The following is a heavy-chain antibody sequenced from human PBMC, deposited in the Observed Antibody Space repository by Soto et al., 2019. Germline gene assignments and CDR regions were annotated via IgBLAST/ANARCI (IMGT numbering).Heavy chain of an antibody. J-gene: IGHJ4*02. Sequence: GESLKISWKGSGYSFTSYWIGWVRQMPGKGLEWMGIIYPGDSDTRYSPSFQGQVTISADKSISTAYLQWSSLKASDTAMYYCARQGPRYSGYDPLDYWGQGTLVTVSS. D-gene: IGHD5-12*01. V-gene: IGHV5-51*01. CDR1: GYSFTSYW. CDR2: IYPGDSDT. CDR3: ARQGPRYSGYDPLDY.